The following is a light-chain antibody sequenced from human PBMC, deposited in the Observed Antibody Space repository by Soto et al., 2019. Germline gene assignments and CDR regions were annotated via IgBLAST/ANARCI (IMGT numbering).Light chain of an antibody. CDR2: EDS. CDR1: SSDVGSYNL. Sequence: QSVLTQPASVSGSPGQSITISCTGTSSDVGSYNLVSWYQQHPGKAPKLMIYEDSKRPSGVSNRFSGSKSGNTASLTISGLQAEDEADYYCCSFAGGSTVIFGGGTKLTVL. V-gene: IGLV2-23*01. CDR3: CSFAGGSTVI. J-gene: IGLJ2*01.